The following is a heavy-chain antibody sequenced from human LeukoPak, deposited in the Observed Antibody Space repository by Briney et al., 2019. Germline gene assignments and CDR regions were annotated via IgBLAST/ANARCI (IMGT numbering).Heavy chain of an antibody. CDR2: INHSGST. CDR1: GGSFSGYY. J-gene: IGHJ4*02. Sequence: PSETLSLTCAVHGGSFSGYYWSWVRQPPGKGLEWIGEINHSGSTNYNPSLKSRVTISVDTSKNQFSLKLSSVTAADTAVYYCARSRSLYCSGGSCYSDYWGQGTLVTVSS. V-gene: IGHV4-34*01. D-gene: IGHD2-15*01. CDR3: ARSRSLYCSGGSCYSDY.